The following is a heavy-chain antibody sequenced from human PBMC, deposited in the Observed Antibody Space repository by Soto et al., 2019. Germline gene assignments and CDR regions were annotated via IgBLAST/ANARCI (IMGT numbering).Heavy chain of an antibody. CDR1: GFTFSSYG. CDR2: IWYDGSNK. J-gene: IGHJ4*02. D-gene: IGHD5-18*01. V-gene: IGHV3-33*01. CDR3: ARDSRGYSYGYNDY. Sequence: GGSLRLSCAASGFTFSSYGMHWVRQAPGKGLEWVAVIWYDGSNKYYADSVKGRFTISRDNSKNTLYLQMNSLRTEDTAVYYCARDSRGYSYGYNDYWGQGTLVTVS.